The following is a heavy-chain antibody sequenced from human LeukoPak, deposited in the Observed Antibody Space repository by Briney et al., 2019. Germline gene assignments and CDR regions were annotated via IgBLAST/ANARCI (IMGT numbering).Heavy chain of an antibody. J-gene: IGHJ4*02. CDR2: ISAYNGNT. Sequence: ASVKVSCKASGYTFTSYGISWVRQAPGQGLEWMGWISAYNGNTNYAQKLQGRVTMTTDTSTSTAYMELRSLRSDDTAVYYCSRSAIFGVVIRTQKDYWGQGTLVTVSS. D-gene: IGHD3-3*01. V-gene: IGHV1-18*01. CDR1: GYTFTSYG. CDR3: SRSAIFGVVIRTQKDY.